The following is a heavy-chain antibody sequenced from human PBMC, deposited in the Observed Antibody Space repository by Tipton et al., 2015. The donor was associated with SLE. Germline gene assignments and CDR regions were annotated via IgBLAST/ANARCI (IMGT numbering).Heavy chain of an antibody. CDR1: GFTFSSYA. D-gene: IGHD2/OR15-2a*01. CDR3: AGKLLDYFDY. Sequence: SLRLSCAASGFTFSSYAMHWVRQAPGKGLEWVAVISYDGSNKYYAGSVKGRFTISRDNSKNTLYLQMNSLRTEDTAVYYCAGKLLDYFDYWGQGTLVTVSS. CDR2: ISYDGSNK. J-gene: IGHJ4*02. V-gene: IGHV3-30*04.